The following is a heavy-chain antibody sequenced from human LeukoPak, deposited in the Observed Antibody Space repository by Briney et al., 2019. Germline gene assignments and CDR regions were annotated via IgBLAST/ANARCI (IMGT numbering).Heavy chain of an antibody. CDR3: AKDGDSYGYGSFDF. V-gene: IGHV3-30*18. Sequence: PGGSLRLSCAASGFTFSSYGMHWVRQAPGKGLEWVALISYDGSNEHYGDSVKGRFTISRDNSKNTLYLQMNSLRAEDTAVYYCAKDGDSYGYGSFDFWGQGTLVTVSS. J-gene: IGHJ4*02. D-gene: IGHD5-18*01. CDR2: ISYDGSNE. CDR1: GFTFSSYG.